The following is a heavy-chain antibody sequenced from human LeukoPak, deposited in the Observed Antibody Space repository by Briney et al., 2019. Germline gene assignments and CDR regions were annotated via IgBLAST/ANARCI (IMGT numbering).Heavy chain of an antibody. Sequence: SETLSLTCAVYGGSFSGYYWSWIRQPPGKGLEWIGEINHSGSTNYNPSLKSRVTISVDTSKNQFSLKLSSVTAADTAVYYCARDLNTGMDVWGRGTTVTVSS. CDR3: ARDLNTGMDV. V-gene: IGHV4-34*01. J-gene: IGHJ6*02. CDR1: GGSFSGYY. CDR2: INHSGST.